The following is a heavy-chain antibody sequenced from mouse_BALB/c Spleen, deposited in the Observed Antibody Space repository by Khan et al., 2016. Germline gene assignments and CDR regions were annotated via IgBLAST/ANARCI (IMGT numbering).Heavy chain of an antibody. CDR3: ARRRLRDLDYVMDD. Sequence: QIQLVQSGPEVKKPGETVKISCKASGYAFTNYGMNWVKQAPGKGLKWMGWIKTYYGEATYAATFKGRFAISLDTSASTAYLQLNSLKNEDMDTYFWARRRLRDLDYVMDDWGQGTSVTVSS. D-gene: IGHD3-2*02. J-gene: IGHJ4*01. V-gene: IGHV9-1*02. CDR2: IKTYYGEA. CDR1: GYAFTNYG.